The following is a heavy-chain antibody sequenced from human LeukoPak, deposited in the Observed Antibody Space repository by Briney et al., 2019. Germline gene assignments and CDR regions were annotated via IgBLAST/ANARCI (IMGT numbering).Heavy chain of an antibody. CDR1: GGTFSSYA. Sequence: ASVKVSCKASGGTFSSYAISWVRQAPGQGLEWMGWISAYNGNTNYAQKLQGRVTMTTDTSTSTAYMELRSLRSDDTAVYYCAKAVRELATPDYWGQGTLVTVSS. J-gene: IGHJ4*02. V-gene: IGHV1-18*01. D-gene: IGHD1-26*01. CDR3: AKAVRELATPDY. CDR2: ISAYNGNT.